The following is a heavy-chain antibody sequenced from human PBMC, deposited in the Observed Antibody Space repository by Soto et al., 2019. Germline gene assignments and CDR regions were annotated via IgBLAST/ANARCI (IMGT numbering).Heavy chain of an antibody. CDR2: IYSGGST. CDR1: GFSVTANY. CDR3: HGYGY. V-gene: IGHV3-53*01. D-gene: IGHD5-12*01. J-gene: IGHJ4*02. Sequence: VQVVESGGGLIQPGGSLRLACEVSGFSVTANYMSWVRQAPGKGLEWVSVIYSGGSTYYIDSVKGRFSISRDISKNTLYLQMNSLRAEYTALYYCHGYGYWCQGTLVTVSS.